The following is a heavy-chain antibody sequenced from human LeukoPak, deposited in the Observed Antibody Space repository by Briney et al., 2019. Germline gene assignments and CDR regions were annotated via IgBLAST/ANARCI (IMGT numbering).Heavy chain of an antibody. V-gene: IGHV1-69*13. J-gene: IGHJ5*02. CDR1: GGTFSRNA. CDR2: IIPMFDTP. CDR3: ASRIGDSSGFFWFDP. Sequence: GASVKVSCKASGGTFSRNAISWVRQAPGQGLEWMGGIIPMFDTPNYAQKFQGRVTITADESTRTAYMELSSLRFEDTAVYYCASRIGDSSGFFWFDPWGQGTLVTVSS. D-gene: IGHD3-3*01.